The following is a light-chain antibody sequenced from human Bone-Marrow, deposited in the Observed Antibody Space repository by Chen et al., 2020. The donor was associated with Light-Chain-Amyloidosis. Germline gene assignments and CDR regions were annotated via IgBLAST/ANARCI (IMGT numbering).Light chain of an antibody. CDR1: ETITNW. J-gene: IGKJ1*01. CDR2: DAS. V-gene: IGKV1-5*01. Sequence: IQMTQSPSARSASVGDKITITCRASETITNWVAWYQQKPGKAPKLLIYDASTLHSGVPSRFSASGSGTEFTLTITSLQPDDFATYYCQQYNSYLATFGQGTKV. CDR3: QQYNSYLAT.